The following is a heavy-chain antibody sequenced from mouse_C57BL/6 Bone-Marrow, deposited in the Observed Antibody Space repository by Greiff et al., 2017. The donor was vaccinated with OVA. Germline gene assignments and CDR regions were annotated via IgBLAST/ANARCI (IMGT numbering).Heavy chain of an antibody. V-gene: IGHV3-6*01. CDR1: GYSITSGYY. J-gene: IGHJ1*03. D-gene: IGHD1-1*01. Sequence: VQLQQSGPGLVKPSQSLSLTCSVTGYSITSGYYWNWIRQFPGNKLEWMGYISYDGSNNYNPSLKNRISITRDTSKNQFFLKLNSVTTEDTATYYCARYYYGSSPYFDVWGTGTTVTVSS. CDR2: ISYDGSN. CDR3: ARYYYGSSPYFDV.